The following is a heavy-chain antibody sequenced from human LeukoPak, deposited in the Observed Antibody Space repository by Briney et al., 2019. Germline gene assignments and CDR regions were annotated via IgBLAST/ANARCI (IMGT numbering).Heavy chain of an antibody. J-gene: IGHJ5*02. Sequence: GGPLRLSCAASGFTFSGSAMHWVRQASGKGLEWVGRIRNKANSYATAYAASVKGRFTISRDDSKNTAYLQMNSLKTEDTAVYYCQAYCGGDCYPWGQGILVTVSS. D-gene: IGHD2-21*02. V-gene: IGHV3-73*01. CDR1: GFTFSGSA. CDR3: QAYCGGDCYP. CDR2: IRNKANSYAT.